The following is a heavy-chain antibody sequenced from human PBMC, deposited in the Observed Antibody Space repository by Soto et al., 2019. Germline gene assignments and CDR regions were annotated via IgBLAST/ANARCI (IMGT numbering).Heavy chain of an antibody. CDR3: ARGAAYCGGDCYPTYGMDV. CDR1: GYTFTSYG. J-gene: IGHJ6*02. Sequence: ASVKVSCKASGYTFTSYGISWVRQAPGQGLEWMGWISAYNGNTNYAQKLQGRVTMTTDTSTSTAYMELRSLRSDDTAVYYCARGAAYCGGDCYPTYGMDVWGQGTTVTV. V-gene: IGHV1-18*01. D-gene: IGHD2-21*02. CDR2: ISAYNGNT.